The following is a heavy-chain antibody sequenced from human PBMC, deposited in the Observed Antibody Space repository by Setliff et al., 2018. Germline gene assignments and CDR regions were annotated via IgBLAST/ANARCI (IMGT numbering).Heavy chain of an antibody. D-gene: IGHD2-2*01. CDR3: ARGPVDFVVVPAAAKFDY. CDR2: ISSYNGKT. J-gene: IGHJ4*02. Sequence: ASVKVSCKASGYIFTSYGISWVRQAPGQGLEWMGWISSYNGKTNYAQKFQGRVTMTTDTPTSTAYVELRSLTSDDTAVYYCARGPVDFVVVPAAAKFDYWGQGTPVTVSS. CDR1: GYIFTSYG. V-gene: IGHV1-18*01.